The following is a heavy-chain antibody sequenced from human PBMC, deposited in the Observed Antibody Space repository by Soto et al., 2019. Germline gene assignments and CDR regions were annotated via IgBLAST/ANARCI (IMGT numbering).Heavy chain of an antibody. Sequence: ASVKVSCKASGGTFSSHAMSWVRQAPGKGLEWVSTISSGGDNTYSADSVKGRFTISRDNSKNTLYLQMNSLRAEDTAVYYCAKDFDSYSSGRYGMDVWGQGTTVTVSS. J-gene: IGHJ6*02. CDR3: AKDFDSYSSGRYGMDV. D-gene: IGHD6-19*01. V-gene: IGHV3-23*01. CDR1: GGTFSSHA. CDR2: ISSGGDNT.